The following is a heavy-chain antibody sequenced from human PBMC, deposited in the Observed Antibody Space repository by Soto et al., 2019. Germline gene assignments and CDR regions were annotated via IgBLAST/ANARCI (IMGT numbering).Heavy chain of an antibody. CDR3: AKKLGIDPFGSYGLDV. J-gene: IGHJ6*02. D-gene: IGHD7-27*01. CDR1: GGNFITFA. CDR2: IIPISSTT. V-gene: IGHV1-69*01. Sequence: QVELVQSGAEVKKPGSSVKVSCKASGGNFITFAISWVRQAPGQGLEWMGEIIPISSTTKSAHKFQDRVTISADGSSSTVHMELRRLKSADTAIYFCAKKLGIDPFGSYGLDVWGQGTTVTVSS.